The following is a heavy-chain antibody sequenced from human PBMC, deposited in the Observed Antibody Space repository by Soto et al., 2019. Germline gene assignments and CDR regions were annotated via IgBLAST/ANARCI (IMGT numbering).Heavy chain of an antibody. CDR3: ARTTVLVRGVIITGGGDY. Sequence: QVQLVQSGAEVKKPGSSVKVSCKASGGTFSSYAISWVRQAPGQGLEWMGGIIPIFGTANYAQKFQGRVTITADESISTAYMELSSLRSEDTAVYYCARTTVLVRGVIITGGGDYWGQGTLVTVSS. V-gene: IGHV1-69*12. D-gene: IGHD3-10*01. J-gene: IGHJ4*02. CDR2: IIPIFGTA. CDR1: GGTFSSYA.